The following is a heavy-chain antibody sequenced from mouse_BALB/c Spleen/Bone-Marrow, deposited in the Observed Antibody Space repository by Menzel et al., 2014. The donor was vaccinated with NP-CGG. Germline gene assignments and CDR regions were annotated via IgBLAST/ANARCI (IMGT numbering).Heavy chain of an antibody. Sequence: QVQLQQSGAELVKPGTSVKLSCKASSYTFTSHYIYWVKQRPGQGLKWIGEINPNNGGTNFNEKFKSKATLTVDKSSSTAYMQLSSLTSEDSAVYYCTRLSLLRGYFDYWGQGTTLTVSS. CDR2: INPNNGGT. V-gene: IGHV1S81*02. D-gene: IGHD1-2*01. CDR1: SYTFTSHY. CDR3: TRLSLLRGYFDY. J-gene: IGHJ2*01.